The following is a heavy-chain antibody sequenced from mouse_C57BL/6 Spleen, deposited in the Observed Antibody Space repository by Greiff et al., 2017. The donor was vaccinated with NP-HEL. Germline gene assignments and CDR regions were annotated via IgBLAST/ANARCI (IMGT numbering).Heavy chain of an antibody. J-gene: IGHJ2*01. CDR3: AIETYYFDY. Sequence: QVQLQQPGAELVKPGASVKLSCKASGYTFTSYWMHWVKQRPGRGLEWIGRIDPTSGGTQYNEKFKSKATLTVDKPSSTAYMQLSSLTSEDSAVYYCAIETYYFDYWGQGTTLTVSS. V-gene: IGHV1-72*01. CDR1: GYTFTSYW. CDR2: IDPTSGGT.